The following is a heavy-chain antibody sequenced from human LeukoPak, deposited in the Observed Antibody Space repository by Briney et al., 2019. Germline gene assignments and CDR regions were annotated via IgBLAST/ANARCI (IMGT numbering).Heavy chain of an antibody. D-gene: IGHD1-20*01. CDR3: ARISSITGAFDI. CDR1: GFTFSSYD. V-gene: IGHV3-13*01. Sequence: GGSLRLSCAASGFTFSSYDMHWVRQATGKGLEWVSAIGTAGDTYYPGSVKGRFSISRENAKNSLYLQMNSLRAGDTAVYYCARISSITGAFDIWGQGTMVTVSS. CDR2: IGTAGDT. J-gene: IGHJ3*02.